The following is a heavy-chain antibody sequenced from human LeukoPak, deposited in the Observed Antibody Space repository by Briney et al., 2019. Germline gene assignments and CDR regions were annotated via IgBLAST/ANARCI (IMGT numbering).Heavy chain of an antibody. D-gene: IGHD4-17*01. CDR2: INPSGGST. V-gene: IGHV1-46*01. Sequence: GASVKVSCKASGYTFTSYYMHWVRQAPGQGLEWMGIINPSGGSTSYPQKFQGRVTMTRDMSTSTVYMELSSLRSEDTAVYYCAKEMDETSVTTSRILYYHHYLDLWGKGTTVTVSS. CDR3: AKEMDETSVTTSRILYYHHYLDL. CDR1: GYTFTSYY. J-gene: IGHJ6*03.